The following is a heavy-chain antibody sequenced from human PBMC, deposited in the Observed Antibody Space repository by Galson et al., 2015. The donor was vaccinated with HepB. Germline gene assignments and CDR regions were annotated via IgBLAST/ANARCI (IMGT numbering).Heavy chain of an antibody. CDR2: ITRSGDNT. V-gene: IGHV3-23*01. D-gene: IGHD4-17*01. Sequence: SLRLSCAASGFTFSRYAMRWVRQAPGKGLEWVSGITRSGDNTYYTDSVKGRFTISRDNSKNTLYLQMNNLRGDDTALYYCAKLPNYGEPLDYWGQGTLVTVSS. CDR1: GFTFSRYA. CDR3: AKLPNYGEPLDY. J-gene: IGHJ4*02.